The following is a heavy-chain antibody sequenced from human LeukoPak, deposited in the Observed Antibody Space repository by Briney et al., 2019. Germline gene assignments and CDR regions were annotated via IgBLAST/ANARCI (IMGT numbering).Heavy chain of an antibody. CDR2: ISGDSSSI. J-gene: IGHJ4*02. Sequence: PGGSLRLSCTASGFSFNNHYMNWVRQAPGKGLEWVSSISGDSSSIYYADSVKGRFTISRDNAKNSLYLQMNSLRAEDTAVYYCARGGTYYYDASDYWGQGTLVTVSS. CDR1: GFSFNNHY. CDR3: ARGGTYYYDASDY. D-gene: IGHD3-22*01. V-gene: IGHV3-21*01.